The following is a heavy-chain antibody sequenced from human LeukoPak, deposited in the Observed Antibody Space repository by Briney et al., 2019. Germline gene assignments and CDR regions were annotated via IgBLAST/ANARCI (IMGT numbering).Heavy chain of an antibody. D-gene: IGHD2-2*01. CDR1: GFTFSSYG. V-gene: IGHV3-33*01. J-gene: IGHJ4*02. CDR2: IWYDGSNK. Sequence: RSLRLSCAASGFTFSSYGMHWVRQAPGKGLEWVAVIWYDGSNKYYADSVKGRFTISRDNSMNTLYLQMNSLRAEDTAVYYCARDGVYCSSTSCYLDYWGQGTLVTVSS. CDR3: ARDGVYCSSTSCYLDY.